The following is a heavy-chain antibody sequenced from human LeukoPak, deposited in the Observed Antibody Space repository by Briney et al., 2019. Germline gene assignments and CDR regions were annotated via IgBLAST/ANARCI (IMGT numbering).Heavy chain of an antibody. D-gene: IGHD3-16*01. CDR3: ARGDSGGMDY. CDR2: INILSNYI. CDR1: GFTFSSYS. V-gene: IGHV3-21*01. J-gene: IGHJ4*02. Sequence: GGSLRLSCAASGFTFSSYSMNWVRQAPGKGLEWVSSINILSNYIYYADSVKGRFTISRDNANDSLYLQMNSLRAEDTTVYYCARGDSGGMDYWGQGTLVTVSS.